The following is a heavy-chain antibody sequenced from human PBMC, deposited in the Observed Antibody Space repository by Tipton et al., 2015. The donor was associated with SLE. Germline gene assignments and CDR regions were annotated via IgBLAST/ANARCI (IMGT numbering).Heavy chain of an antibody. CDR1: GFTFSSYA. CDR3: ARDKIEVTTGPSRRAYYYYGMDV. V-gene: IGHV3-30-3*01. Sequence: RSLRLSCAASGFTFSSYAMHWVRQAPGKGLEWVAVISYDGSNKYYADSVKGRFTISRDNSKNTLYLQMNSLRAEDTAVYYCARDKIEVTTGPSRRAYYYYGMDVWGQGTTVTVSS. CDR2: ISYDGSNK. D-gene: IGHD4-11*01. J-gene: IGHJ6*02.